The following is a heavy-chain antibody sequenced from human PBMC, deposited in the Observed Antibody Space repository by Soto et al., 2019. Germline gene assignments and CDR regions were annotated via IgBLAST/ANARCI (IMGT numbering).Heavy chain of an antibody. V-gene: IGHV3-23*01. D-gene: IGHD3-3*01. CDR2: ISGSDATT. CDR1: GFTFSTYA. CDR3: AKDVRNNEWPQGYFDY. J-gene: IGHJ4*02. Sequence: EVQLLESGGGLVQPGGSLRLSCAASGFTFSTYAMAWVRQAPGKGLEWVSAISGSDATTFYADSVKGRFTISRDNSKNTLYLQMNSLRGEDTAEYFCAKDVRNNEWPQGYFDYWGQGTLVT.